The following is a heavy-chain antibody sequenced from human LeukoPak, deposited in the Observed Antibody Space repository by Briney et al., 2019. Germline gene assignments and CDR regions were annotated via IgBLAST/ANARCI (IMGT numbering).Heavy chain of an antibody. Sequence: PSETLSLTCTVSGGSISSYYWTWIRQPPGKGLEWIGYIYYSGSTNYNPSLKSRVTISVDTSMNQFSLKLSSVTAADTAVYYCARYLAYCGGDCRWFDPWGQGTLVTVSS. CDR3: ARYLAYCGGDCRWFDP. D-gene: IGHD2-21*02. CDR1: GGSISSYY. CDR2: IYYSGST. V-gene: IGHV4-59*08. J-gene: IGHJ5*02.